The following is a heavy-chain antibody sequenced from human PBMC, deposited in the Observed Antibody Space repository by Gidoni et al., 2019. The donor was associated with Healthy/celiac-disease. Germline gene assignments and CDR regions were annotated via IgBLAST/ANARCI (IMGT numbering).Heavy chain of an antibody. V-gene: IGHV4-39*01. CDR2: IYYSGST. J-gene: IGHJ4*02. Sequence: QLQLQESGPGLVKPSETLSLTCTVAGGSISSSSYYWGWIRPPPGKGLEWIGSIYYSGSTYYNPSLKSRVTISVDTSKNQFSLKLSSVTAADTAVYYCARYGEVAMGAFDYWGQGTLVTVSS. CDR1: GGSISSSSYY. D-gene: IGHD3-16*01. CDR3: ARYGEVAMGAFDY.